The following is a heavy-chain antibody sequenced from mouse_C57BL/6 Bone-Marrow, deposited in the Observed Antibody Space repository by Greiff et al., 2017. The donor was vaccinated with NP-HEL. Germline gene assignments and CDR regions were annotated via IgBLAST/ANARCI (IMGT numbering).Heavy chain of an antibody. J-gene: IGHJ4*01. CDR3: ARSVFFFYAMDY. D-gene: IGHD3-1*01. Sequence: EVQLQQSGPELVKPGASVKISCKASGYTFTDYYMNWVKQSHGKSLEWIGDINPNNGGTSYNQKFKGKATLTVDKSSSTAYMELRSLTSEDSAVYYCARSVFFFYAMDYCDQGTSVTVSS. V-gene: IGHV1-26*01. CDR1: GYTFTDYY. CDR2: INPNNGGT.